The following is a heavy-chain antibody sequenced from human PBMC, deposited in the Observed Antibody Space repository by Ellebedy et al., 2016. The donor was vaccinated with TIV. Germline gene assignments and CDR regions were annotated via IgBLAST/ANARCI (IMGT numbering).Heavy chain of an antibody. CDR2: IKQDGSEK. CDR1: GFTFSSYW. J-gene: IGHJ4*02. CDR3: AKDAGGGYCSGGSCYGPFDY. D-gene: IGHD2-15*01. Sequence: PGGSLRLSCAASGFTFSSYWMSWVRQAPGKGLEWVANIKQDGSEKYYVDSVKGRFTIARDNSKNTLYLQMNSLRAEDTAVYYCAKDAGGGYCSGGSCYGPFDYWGQGTLVTVSS. V-gene: IGHV3-7*03.